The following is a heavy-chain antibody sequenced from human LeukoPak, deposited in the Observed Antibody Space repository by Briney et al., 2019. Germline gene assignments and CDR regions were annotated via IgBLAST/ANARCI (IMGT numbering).Heavy chain of an antibody. Sequence: PSQTLSLTCTVSGGSISGGSFYWTWIRQPAGKGLEWIGRIYASGSTNYNSSLKSRVTISVDTSKNQFSLKLSSVTAADTAVYYCARVLLSNYDFWSGYSNWFDPWGQGTLVTVSS. CDR3: ARVLLSNYDFWSGYSNWFDP. D-gene: IGHD3-3*01. CDR1: GGSISGGSFY. CDR2: IYASGST. V-gene: IGHV4-61*02. J-gene: IGHJ5*02.